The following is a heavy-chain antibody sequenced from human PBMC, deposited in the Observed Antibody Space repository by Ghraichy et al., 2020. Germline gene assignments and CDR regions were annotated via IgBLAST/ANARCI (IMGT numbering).Heavy chain of an antibody. Sequence: GGSLRLSCAASGFTFTSYWMNWVRQAPGKGLVWVLRINSDGSSATYADSVKGRFIMSRDNAKNTLYLQMNSLRAEDTAVYYCARRPQSGYYYYGMDVWGQGTTVTVSS. V-gene: IGHV3-74*01. J-gene: IGHJ6*02. CDR2: INSDGSSA. CDR3: ARRPQSGYYYYGMDV. CDR1: GFTFTSYW.